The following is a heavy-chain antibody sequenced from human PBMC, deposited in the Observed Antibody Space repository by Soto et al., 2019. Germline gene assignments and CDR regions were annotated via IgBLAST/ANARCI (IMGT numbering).Heavy chain of an antibody. J-gene: IGHJ4*02. V-gene: IGHV3-15*01. CDR1: GFTFSNAW. D-gene: IGHD2-15*01. CDR3: TTDVTTLWYPPPYYLDY. Sequence: GGSLRLSCAASGFTFSNAWMSWVRQAPGKGLEWVGRIKSKTDGGTTDYAAPVKGRFTISRDDSKNTLYLQMNSLKTEDTAVYYCTTDVTTLWYPPPYYLDYWGQGTLVTVSS. CDR2: IKSKTDGGTT.